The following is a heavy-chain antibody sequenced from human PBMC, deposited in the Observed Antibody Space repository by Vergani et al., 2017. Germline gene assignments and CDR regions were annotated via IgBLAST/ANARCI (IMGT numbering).Heavy chain of an antibody. Sequence: QVQLQESGPGLVKPSETLSLTCSVSGYSISRGYYWGWIRHPPGKGLEWIATVFHSGSAYYNPSLRRRVPISVEPSKNQFSLRLTTLTAADTAVYYCARQFWVSQGFGAFETWGRGTEVSVSS. CDR2: VFHSGSA. CDR3: ARQFWVSQGFGAFET. D-gene: IGHD3-10*01. J-gene: IGHJ3*02. V-gene: IGHV4-38-2*02. CDR1: GYSISRGYY.